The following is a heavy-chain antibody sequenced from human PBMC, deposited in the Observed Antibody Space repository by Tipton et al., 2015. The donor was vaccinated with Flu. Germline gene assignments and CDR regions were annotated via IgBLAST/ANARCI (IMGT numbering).Heavy chain of an antibody. Sequence: TLSLTCTVSGDSMSSFYWTWIRQPAGKGLQWIGRIYTNGRTNYNPSLESRVSISADTSKNEFSLSLSSVTAADTAMYYCARYRGSNARGEGNDAFDIWGQGTMVSVSS. D-gene: IGHD1-26*01. CDR3: ARYRGSNARGEGNDAFDI. CDR2: IYTNGRT. CDR1: GDSMSSFY. J-gene: IGHJ3*02. V-gene: IGHV4-4*07.